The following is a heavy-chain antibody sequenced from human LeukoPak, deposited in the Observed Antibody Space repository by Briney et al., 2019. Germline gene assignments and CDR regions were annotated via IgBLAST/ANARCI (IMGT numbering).Heavy chain of an antibody. CDR1: GFNLRSYA. CDR3: WKRGTSLGGGFYI. CDR2: ISGDGGTT. D-gene: IGHD3-16*01. Sequence: GGSLRLSCAASGFNLRSYAIHWVRQAPGKGLEHVSAISGDGGTTSYAQSLKGRCTISRDNSKKMAYLQLGGLKTEDRAVYYFWKRGTSLGGGFYIRGQGTMVTVSP. J-gene: IGHJ3*02. V-gene: IGHV3-64*01.